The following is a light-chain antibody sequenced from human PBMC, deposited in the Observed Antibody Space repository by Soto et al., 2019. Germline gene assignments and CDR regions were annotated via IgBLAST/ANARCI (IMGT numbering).Light chain of an antibody. J-gene: IGLJ2*01. CDR1: SSNIGSNT. V-gene: IGLV1-44*01. CDR2: NNS. CDR3: AAWDDSLRGLE. Sequence: QAVVTQPPPASGTPGQMVTISCSGSSSNIGSNTVNWYQQLPGMAPKLLIYNNSQRPSGVPDRFSGSKSGTSASLAISGLQSEDEADYYCAAWDDSLRGLEFGGGTKLTVL.